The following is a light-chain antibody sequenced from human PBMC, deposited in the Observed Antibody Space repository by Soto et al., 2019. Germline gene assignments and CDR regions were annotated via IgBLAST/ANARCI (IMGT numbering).Light chain of an antibody. Sequence: ESVLTQSAGTLSLSPGERVTLSCRASQSVSNNYLAWYQQKPGQAPRLLIHGASSRATGIPDRFSGSGSGTDFTLTISRLEPEDFAVYYCQQYGSSPTFGGGTKVDIK. CDR3: QQYGSSPT. J-gene: IGKJ4*01. CDR1: QSVSNNY. V-gene: IGKV3-20*01. CDR2: GAS.